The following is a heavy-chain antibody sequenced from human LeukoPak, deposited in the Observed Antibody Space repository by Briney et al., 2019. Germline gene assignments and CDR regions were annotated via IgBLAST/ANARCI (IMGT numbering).Heavy chain of an antibody. CDR1: GFTFSDYW. Sequence: GGSLRLSCAASGFTFSDYWMHWVRQAPGKGLEWVSVISSGGNTYYADSVKGRFTISRDDSKNTLYLQMNSLKTEDTAVYYCTTVAAAIKVRVDYWGQGTLVTVSS. D-gene: IGHD2-2*02. J-gene: IGHJ4*02. CDR3: TTVAAAIKVRVDY. CDR2: ISSGGNT. V-gene: IGHV3-66*01.